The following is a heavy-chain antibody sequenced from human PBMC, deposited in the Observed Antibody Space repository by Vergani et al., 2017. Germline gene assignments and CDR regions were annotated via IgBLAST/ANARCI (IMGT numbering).Heavy chain of an antibody. Sequence: QVQLQQWGAGLLKPSETLSLTCAVYGGSFSGYYWSWIRQPPGKGLEWIGEINHSGSTNYNPSLTSRVTISVDTSKNQFSLKLSSVTAADTAVYYCATGHSSSWAGDYWGQGTLVTVSS. V-gene: IGHV4-34*01. J-gene: IGHJ4*02. CDR2: INHSGST. CDR3: ATGHSSSWAGDY. D-gene: IGHD6-13*01. CDR1: GGSFSGYY.